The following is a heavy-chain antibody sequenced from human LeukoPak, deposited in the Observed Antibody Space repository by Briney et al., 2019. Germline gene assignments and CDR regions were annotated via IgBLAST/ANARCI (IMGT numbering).Heavy chain of an antibody. CDR3: ARKRGDYDYVWGSYRYPRYYFDY. CDR2: INPNSGGT. J-gene: IGHJ4*02. Sequence: ASVKVSCKASGYTFTGYYMHWVRQAPGQGLEWMGWINPNSGGTNYAQKLQGRVTMTTDTSTSTAYMELRSLRSDDTAVYYCARKRGDYDYVWGSYRYPRYYFDYWGQGTLVTVSS. D-gene: IGHD3-16*02. V-gene: IGHV1-2*02. CDR1: GYTFTGYY.